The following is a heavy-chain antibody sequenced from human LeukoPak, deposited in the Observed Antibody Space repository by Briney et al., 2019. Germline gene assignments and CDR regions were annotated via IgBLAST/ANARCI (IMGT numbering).Heavy chain of an antibody. CDR3: ARSPGWEGFDY. J-gene: IGHJ4*02. Sequence: SETLSLTCTVSGGSISSYYWSWIRQPPGKGLEWIGYIYYSGSTNYNPSLKSRVTISVDTSKNQFSLKLSSVTAADTAVYYCARSPGWEGFDYGGREPWSPSPQ. CDR1: GGSISSYY. CDR2: IYYSGST. V-gene: IGHV4-59*01. D-gene: IGHD1-26*01.